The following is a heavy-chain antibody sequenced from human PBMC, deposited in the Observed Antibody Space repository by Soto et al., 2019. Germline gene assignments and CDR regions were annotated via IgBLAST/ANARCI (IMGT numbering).Heavy chain of an antibody. CDR1: GYSFPSYW. CDR2: IYPADSHT. CDR3: VRERGPFDAFDI. V-gene: IGHV5-51*01. Sequence: GESLKISCKGSGYSFPSYWIGWVRQMPGKGLEWMGIIYPADSHTRYSPSFLGQVTISRDNSKNTLDLQMNSLRAEDTALYYCVRERGPFDAFDIWGQGTMVTVS. J-gene: IGHJ3*02.